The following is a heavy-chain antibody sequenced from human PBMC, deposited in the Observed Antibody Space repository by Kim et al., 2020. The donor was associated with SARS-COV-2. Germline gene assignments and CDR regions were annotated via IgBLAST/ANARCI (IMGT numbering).Heavy chain of an antibody. Sequence: GGSLRLSCAASGFTFGDYAMNWVRQAPGKGLEWVSGISWNSGTIGYADSVKGRFTISRDNAKNSLYLQMNSLRAEDTALYYCAKDIKKRYLAWFSIGPPGYWGQGTLVTVSS. D-gene: IGHD3-3*01. CDR3: AKDIKKRYLAWFSIGPPGY. CDR2: ISWNSGTI. CDR1: GFTFGDYA. V-gene: IGHV3-9*01. J-gene: IGHJ4*02.